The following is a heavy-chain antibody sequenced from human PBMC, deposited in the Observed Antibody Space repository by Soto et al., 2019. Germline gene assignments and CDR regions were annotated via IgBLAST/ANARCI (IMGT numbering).Heavy chain of an antibody. CDR1: GGTFSSYT. CDR3: ARVPSSGPENY. V-gene: IGHV1-69*02. D-gene: IGHD6-19*01. Sequence: ASVKVSCKASGGTFSSYTISWVRQAPGQGLEWMGRIIPILGIANYAQKFQGRVTITADKSTSTAYMELSSLRSEDTAVYYCARVPSSGPENYWGQGTLVTVSS. CDR2: IIPILGIA. J-gene: IGHJ4*02.